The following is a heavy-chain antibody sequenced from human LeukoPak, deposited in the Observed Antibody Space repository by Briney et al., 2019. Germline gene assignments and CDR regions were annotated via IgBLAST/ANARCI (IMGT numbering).Heavy chain of an antibody. J-gene: IGHJ4*02. CDR2: ISSNGGST. D-gene: IGHD6-19*01. CDR3: ARASSGWYGY. Sequence: GGSLRLSCAASGFTFSGYWMDWVRQTPGKGLEYVSAISSNGGSTYYANSVKGRFTISRDNSKNTLYLQMGSLRVEDMAVYYCARASSGWYGYWGQGTLVTVSS. CDR1: GFTFSGYW. V-gene: IGHV3-64*01.